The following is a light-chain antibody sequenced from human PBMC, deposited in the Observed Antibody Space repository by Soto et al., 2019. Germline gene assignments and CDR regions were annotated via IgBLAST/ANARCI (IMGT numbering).Light chain of an antibody. Sequence: EVVLTQSPGTLSMSPGDRATLSCRASQSVPGGDVAWYQQKPGQAPRLLIYDVSSWATGTPERFSGSGSGTDFTLNIGRLEPEDFAVYYCQQYGTSPLTFGGGTKVEIK. V-gene: IGKV3-20*01. CDR2: DVS. CDR3: QQYGTSPLT. CDR1: QSVPGGD. J-gene: IGKJ4*01.